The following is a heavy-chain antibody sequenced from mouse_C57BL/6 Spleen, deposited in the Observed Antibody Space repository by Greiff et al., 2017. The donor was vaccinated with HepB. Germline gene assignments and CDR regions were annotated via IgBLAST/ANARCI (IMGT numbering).Heavy chain of an antibody. V-gene: IGHV1-50*01. CDR1: GYTFTSYW. Sequence: QVQLQQPGAELVKPGASVKLSCKASGYTFTSYWMQWVKQRPGQGLEWIGEIDPSDSYTNYNQKFKGKATLTVDTSSSTAYMQLSSLTSEDSAVYYCARGCDGYYEGWGQGTNLTVSS. CDR3: ARGCDGYYEG. CDR2: IDPSDSYT. D-gene: IGHD2-3*01. J-gene: IGHJ2*01.